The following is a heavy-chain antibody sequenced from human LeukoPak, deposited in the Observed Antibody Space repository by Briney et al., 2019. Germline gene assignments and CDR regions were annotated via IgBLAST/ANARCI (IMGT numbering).Heavy chain of an antibody. V-gene: IGHV4-38-2*02. CDR3: ARETAYYYYYYMDV. J-gene: IGHJ6*03. CDR1: GYSISSGYY. D-gene: IGHD2-21*02. Sequence: KTSETLSLTCTVSGYSISSGYYWGWIRQPPGKGLEWIGNIYHSGNTYYNPSLKSRVTISVDTSKNQFSLKLSSVTAADTAVYYCARETAYYYYYYMDVWGKGTTVTVSS. CDR2: IYHSGNT.